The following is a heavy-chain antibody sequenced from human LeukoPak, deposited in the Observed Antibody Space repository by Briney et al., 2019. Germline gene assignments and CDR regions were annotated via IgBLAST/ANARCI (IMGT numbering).Heavy chain of an antibody. J-gene: IGHJ3*02. CDR2: INWNGGST. Sequence: GGSLRLSCAASGFTFDDYGMSWVRPAPGEGLEWVSGINWNGGSTGYADSVKGRFTIFRDNAKNSLYLQMNSLRAEDTALYHCARGYYDILTGYNAFDIWGQGTMVTVSS. D-gene: IGHD3-9*01. CDR1: GFTFDDYG. V-gene: IGHV3-20*01. CDR3: ARGYYDILTGYNAFDI.